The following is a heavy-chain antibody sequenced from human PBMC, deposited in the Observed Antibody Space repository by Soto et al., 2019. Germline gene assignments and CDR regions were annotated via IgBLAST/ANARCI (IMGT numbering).Heavy chain of an antibody. CDR1: GFTLSGYA. V-gene: IGHV3-64*01. CDR3: ARRARPDFYYMDV. J-gene: IGHJ6*03. Sequence: EVQLAESGGGLAQPGGSLRLSCAASGFTLSGYAMDWVRQAPGKGLEYVSGISGNGVGTYYANSVQGRFTISRDNSKKTVYLQLGSLRPEDMAVYYCARRARPDFYYMDVWGKGTTVTVSS. D-gene: IGHD6-6*01. CDR2: ISGNGVGT.